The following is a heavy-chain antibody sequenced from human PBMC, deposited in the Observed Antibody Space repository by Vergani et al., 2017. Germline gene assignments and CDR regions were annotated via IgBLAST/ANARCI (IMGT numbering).Heavy chain of an antibody. Sequence: EVQLVESGGDLVQPGGSLKLSCAASGFTFSGSTMHWVRQASGKGLEWVGRIRSKANIYATAYAASVKGRFTISRDNSKNTLYLQMNSLRAEDTAVYYCARYGGLLGFDPWGQGTLVTVSS. CDR1: GFTFSGST. CDR2: IRSKANIYAT. J-gene: IGHJ5*02. V-gene: IGHV3-73*02. CDR3: ARYGGLLGFDP. D-gene: IGHD3-16*01.